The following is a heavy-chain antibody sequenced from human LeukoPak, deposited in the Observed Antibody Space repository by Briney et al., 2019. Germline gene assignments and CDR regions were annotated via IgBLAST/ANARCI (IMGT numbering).Heavy chain of an antibody. V-gene: IGHV1-2*02. CDR3: ARVFPWELSHYFDY. D-gene: IGHD1-26*01. CDR2: INPNSGCT. CDR1: GYTFTGYY. Sequence: ASVKVSCKASGYTFTGYYMHCVRQAPGQGLEWMGWINPNSGCTNYAQKFQGRVTMTRDTYISTAYMELSRLRSDDTAVYYCARVFPWELSHYFDYWGQGTLVTVSS. J-gene: IGHJ4*02.